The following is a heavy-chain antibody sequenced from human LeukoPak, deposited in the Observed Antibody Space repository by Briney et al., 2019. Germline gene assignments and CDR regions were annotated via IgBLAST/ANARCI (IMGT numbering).Heavy chain of an antibody. CDR2: ISSSSSTI. CDR1: GFTFSSYS. D-gene: IGHD6-13*01. J-gene: IGHJ4*02. V-gene: IGHV3-48*02. CDR3: ARDRDGSWYARSSGFDY. Sequence: GGSLRLSCAASGFTFSSYSMTWVRQAPGKGLEWVSYISSSSSTIYYADSVKGRFTISRDNAKNSLYLQMNSLRDEDTAVYYCARDRDGSWYARSSGFDYWGQGTLVTVSS.